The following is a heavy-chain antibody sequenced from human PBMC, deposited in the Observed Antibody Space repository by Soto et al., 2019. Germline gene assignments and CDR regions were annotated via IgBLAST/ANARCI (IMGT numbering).Heavy chain of an antibody. Sequence: EVQLVESGGGLVKPGGSLRLSCAASGFTFTNVWMSWVRQAPGKGLEWVGRIKGKTAGETIDYAAVLKGRFTISSDESKNTLDLQMNSLNTEDTAVYSCTKIGPGAEELDYWGRGTLVTVSS. J-gene: IGHJ4*02. V-gene: IGHV3-15*01. CDR2: IKGKTAGETI. CDR1: GFTFTNVW. CDR3: TKIGPGAEELDY. D-gene: IGHD2-2*01.